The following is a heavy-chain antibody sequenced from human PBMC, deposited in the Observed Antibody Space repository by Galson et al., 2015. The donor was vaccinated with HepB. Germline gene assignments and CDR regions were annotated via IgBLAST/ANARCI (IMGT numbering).Heavy chain of an antibody. D-gene: IGHD2-2*01. CDR2: IYTSGST. Sequence: SETLSLTCTVSGGSISSYYWSWIRQPAGKGLEWIGRIYTSGSTNYNPSLKSRVTMSVDTSKNQFSLKLSSVTAADTAVYYCARDFIVPVPAATYYFDYWGQGTLVTVSS. CDR1: GGSISSYY. J-gene: IGHJ4*02. CDR3: ARDFIVPVPAATYYFDY. V-gene: IGHV4-4*07.